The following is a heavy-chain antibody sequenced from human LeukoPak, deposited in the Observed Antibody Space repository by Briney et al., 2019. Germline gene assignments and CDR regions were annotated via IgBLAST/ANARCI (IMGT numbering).Heavy chain of an antibody. CDR1: GYTFTSYG. D-gene: IGHD5-12*01. CDR3: ARRPSGYDADY. J-gene: IGHJ4*02. CDR2: ISAYNGNT. V-gene: IGHV1-18*01. Sequence: GASVKVSCKASGYTFTSYGISWVRQAPGQGLEWMGWISAYNGNTNYAQKLQGRVTMTTDTSTSTAHMELRSLRSDDTAVYYCARRPSGYDADYWGQGTLVTVSS.